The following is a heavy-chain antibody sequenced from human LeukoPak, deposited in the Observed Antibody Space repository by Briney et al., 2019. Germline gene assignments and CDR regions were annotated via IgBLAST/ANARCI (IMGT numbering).Heavy chain of an antibody. J-gene: IGHJ3*01. Sequence: SETLSLTCTVSGGSISSYYWSWIRQPPGKGLEWIGYIYYSGSTNYNPSLKSRVTISVDTSKNQFSLKLSSVTAADTAVYYCASANYYGSGSYPPYAFDVWGQGTMVTVSS. CDR2: IYYSGST. CDR3: ASANYYGSGSYPPYAFDV. CDR1: GGSISSYY. D-gene: IGHD3-10*01. V-gene: IGHV4-59*01.